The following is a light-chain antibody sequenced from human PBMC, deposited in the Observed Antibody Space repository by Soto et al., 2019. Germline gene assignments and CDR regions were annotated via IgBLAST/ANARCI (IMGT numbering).Light chain of an antibody. CDR1: QSALYSSNNRNY. J-gene: IGKJ4*01. CDR3: QEYYSVPLT. CDR2: WAS. Sequence: DIVLTQSPDSLAVSLGERATIDCKSSQSALYSSNNRNYLAWYQKKPGQPPKLLIYWASTREFGVPDRFSGSGSGTEFTLTISSLQAEDVAVYYCQEYYSVPLTFGGGTKVEIK. V-gene: IGKV4-1*01.